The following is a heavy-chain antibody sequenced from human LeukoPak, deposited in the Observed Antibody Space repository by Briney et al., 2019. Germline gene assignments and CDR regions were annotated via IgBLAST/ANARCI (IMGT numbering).Heavy chain of an antibody. J-gene: IGHJ4*02. CDR3: ARWSITIFGTVVRYFDY. V-gene: IGHV4-38-2*01. CDR2: IYHSGST. D-gene: IGHD3-3*01. CDR1: GYSISSGYY. Sequence: SETLSLTCAVSGYSISSGYYWGWIRQPPGKGLEGIGSIYHSGSTYYNPSLKSRVTISVDTSKNQFSLKLSSVTAADTAVYYCARWSITIFGTVVRYFDYWGQGTLVTVSS.